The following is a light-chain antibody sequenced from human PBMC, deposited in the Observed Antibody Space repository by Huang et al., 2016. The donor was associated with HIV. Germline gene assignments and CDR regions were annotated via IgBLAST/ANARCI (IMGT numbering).Light chain of an antibody. Sequence: IVLTQSPLSLSVTPGQAASMSCSANTDLVDDDGLIHVSWHRQRPGQPPQPLIYDLAKRFPGVADRFSGSGSGRRFTLKINRVERGDVAIYYCTETTRGSLTLGGGTSV. J-gene: IGKJ4*01. CDR1: TDLVDDDGLIH. V-gene: IGKV2D-29*01. CDR3: TETTRGSLT. CDR2: DLA.